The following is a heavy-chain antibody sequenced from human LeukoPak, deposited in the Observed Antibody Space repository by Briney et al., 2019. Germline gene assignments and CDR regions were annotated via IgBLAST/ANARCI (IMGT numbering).Heavy chain of an antibody. V-gene: IGHV3-30*18. J-gene: IGHJ5*02. Sequence: GGSLRLSCAASGFTFSSYGMHWVRQAPGKGLEWVAVISYDGSNKYYADSVKGRFTISRDNSKNTLYLQMNSLRAEDTAVYYCAKPFMVRGARSWFDPWGPGTLVTVSS. D-gene: IGHD3-10*01. CDR3: AKPFMVRGARSWFDP. CDR1: GFTFSSYG. CDR2: ISYDGSNK.